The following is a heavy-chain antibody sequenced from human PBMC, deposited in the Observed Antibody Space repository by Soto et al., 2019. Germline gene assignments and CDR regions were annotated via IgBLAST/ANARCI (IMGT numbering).Heavy chain of an antibody. Sequence: ASVEVSCKASGYTFTGYYMHWVRQAPGQGLEWMGWINPNSGGTNYAQKFQGRVTMTRDTSISTAYMELSRLRSDDTAVYYCARDLDCSSTSCYLGWFDPWGQGTLVTVSS. J-gene: IGHJ5*02. CDR2: INPNSGGT. D-gene: IGHD2-2*01. CDR1: GYTFTGYY. V-gene: IGHV1-2*02. CDR3: ARDLDCSSTSCYLGWFDP.